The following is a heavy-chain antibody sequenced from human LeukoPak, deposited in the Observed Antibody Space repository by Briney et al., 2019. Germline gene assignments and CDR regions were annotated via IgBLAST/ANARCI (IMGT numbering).Heavy chain of an antibody. CDR2: IYSGGST. CDR3: ASTSPNHYYVSSGYYPDY. J-gene: IGHJ4*02. Sequence: PGGSLRLSCAASRFTVSSNYMSWVRQAPGKGLEWVSVIYSGGSTHYADSVKGRFTISRDNSKNTLYLQMNSLRAEDTAMYYCASTSPNHYYVSSGYYPDYWGQGTLVTVSS. V-gene: IGHV3-53*05. D-gene: IGHD3-22*01. CDR1: RFTVSSNY.